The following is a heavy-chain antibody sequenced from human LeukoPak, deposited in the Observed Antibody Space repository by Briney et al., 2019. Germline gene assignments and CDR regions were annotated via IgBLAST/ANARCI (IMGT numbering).Heavy chain of an antibody. CDR2: MKHDGNEK. CDR1: GITFSKYW. V-gene: IGHV3-7*01. D-gene: IGHD5-12*01. CDR3: ARVLGHSGYDLYDY. J-gene: IGHJ4*02. Sequence: GGSLRLSCVDSGITFSKYWMNWVRQAPGKGLEWVANMKHDGNEKHYVDSVEGRFTISRDNAKSSLYLQMNNLSAEDTAVYYCARVLGHSGYDLYDYWGQGTLVTVSS.